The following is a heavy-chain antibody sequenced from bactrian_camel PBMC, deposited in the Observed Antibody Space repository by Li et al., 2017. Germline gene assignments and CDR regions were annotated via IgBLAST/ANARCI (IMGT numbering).Heavy chain of an antibody. CDR2: IRSDGSNT. CDR1: GFTFSSYS. V-gene: IGHV3-2*01. CDR3: ATGSWPLLCSGHYCCPPTGTFTS. D-gene: IGHD2*01. J-gene: IGHJ6*01. Sequence: QLVESGGGLVQPGGSLRLSCAASGFTFSSYSMSWVRPAPGKGLEWVSSIRSDGSNTYYADSVKGRFTISRDNAKNTLYLQMNSLRPEDTAMYYCATGSWPLLCSGHYCCPPTGTFTSWGQGTQVTVS.